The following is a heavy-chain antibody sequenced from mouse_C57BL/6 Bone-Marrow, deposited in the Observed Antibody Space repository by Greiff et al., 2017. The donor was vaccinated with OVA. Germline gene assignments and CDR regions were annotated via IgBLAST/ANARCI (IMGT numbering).Heavy chain of an antibody. D-gene: IGHD2-2*01. V-gene: IGHV14-3*01. J-gene: IGHJ4*01. Sequence: EVKLLESVAELVRPGASVKLSCTASGFNIKNSYMHWVKQRPEQGLEWIGRIDPANDNTKYDPKFQGKATMTTDTSSNTAYLQLSSLSSEDTAVYCCARGNFCNGFYAMAYWGQGTSVTVSS. CDR1: GFNIKNSY. CDR3: ARGNFCNGFYAMAY. CDR2: IDPANDNT.